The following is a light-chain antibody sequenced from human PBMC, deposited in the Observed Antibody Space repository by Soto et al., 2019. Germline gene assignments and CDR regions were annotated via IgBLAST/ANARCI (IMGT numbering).Light chain of an antibody. CDR1: SSDVGGSNG. CDR2: DVS. V-gene: IGLV2-18*02. Sequence: QSALTQPPSVSGSPGQSVAISCTGTSSDVGGSNGVSWYQQPPGTAPKLIIYDVSNRPSGVPDRFSGSKSGNTASLIISGLQAEDEGYYYCSSYTSSSTYVFGTGTKVTVL. J-gene: IGLJ1*01. CDR3: SSYTSSSTYV.